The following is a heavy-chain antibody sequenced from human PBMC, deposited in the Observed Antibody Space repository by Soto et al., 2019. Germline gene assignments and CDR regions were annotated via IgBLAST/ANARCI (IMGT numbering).Heavy chain of an antibody. Sequence: PGGSLRLSCAASGFTFSTYWMHWVRQAPGKGLVWVSCINGDGSTTNYADSVKGRCAISIDNAKGTLYLQMHSLRAEDTAIYYCATGGPDIRGFGPWGQGTLVTVSS. CDR2: INGDGSTT. V-gene: IGHV3-74*01. J-gene: IGHJ5*02. CDR1: GFTFSTYW. D-gene: IGHD3-10*01. CDR3: ATGGPDIRGFGP.